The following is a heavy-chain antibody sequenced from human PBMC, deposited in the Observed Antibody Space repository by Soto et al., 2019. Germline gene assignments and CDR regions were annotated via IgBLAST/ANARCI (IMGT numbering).Heavy chain of an antibody. D-gene: IGHD3-10*01. Sequence: PSETLSLTCAVYGGSFSGYYWSWIRQPPGKGLEWIGEINHSGSTNYNPSLKSRVTISVDTSKNQFSLKLSSVTAADTAVYYCARGPGILLWFGKFQREYNWFDPWGQGTLVTVSS. CDR3: ARGPGILLWFGKFQREYNWFDP. J-gene: IGHJ5*02. V-gene: IGHV4-34*01. CDR1: GGSFSGYY. CDR2: INHSGST.